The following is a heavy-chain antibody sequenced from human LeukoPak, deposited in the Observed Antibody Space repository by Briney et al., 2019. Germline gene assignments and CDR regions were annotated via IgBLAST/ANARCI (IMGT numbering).Heavy chain of an antibody. D-gene: IGHD4-17*01. CDR3: ARGHTAVTRHFDF. CDR1: VFTYTTYS. CDR2: ISSGSSAI. Sequence: GGSLRLSCEASVFTYTTYSMTWVRQAPGKGLEWVSIISSGSSAIFSADALKGRFTISRDDAKNLLYLDMNSLRAEDTAVYYCARGHTAVTRHFDFWGQGILVTVSS. V-gene: IGHV3-21*01. J-gene: IGHJ4*02.